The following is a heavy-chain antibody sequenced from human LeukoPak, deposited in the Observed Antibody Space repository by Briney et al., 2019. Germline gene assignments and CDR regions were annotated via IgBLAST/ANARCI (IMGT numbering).Heavy chain of an antibody. V-gene: IGHV4-34*01. CDR2: INHSGST. Sequence: SETLSLTCTVSGGSISSYYWSWIRQPPGKGLEWIGEINHSGSTNYNPSLKSRVTISVDTSKNQFSLKLSSVTAADTAVYYCARGPVTNALRYFDWFPSWFDPWGQGTLVTVSS. D-gene: IGHD3-9*01. CDR1: GGSISSYY. CDR3: ARGPVTNALRYFDWFPSWFDP. J-gene: IGHJ5*02.